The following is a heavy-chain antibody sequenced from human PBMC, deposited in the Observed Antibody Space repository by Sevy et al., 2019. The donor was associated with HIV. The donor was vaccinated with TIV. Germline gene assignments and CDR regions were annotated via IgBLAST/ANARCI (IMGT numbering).Heavy chain of an antibody. CDR3: TRIGGAGWSCFYRGNHGFDF. D-gene: IGHD3-3*01. CDR2: IIGTGAAT. V-gene: IGHV3-23*01. J-gene: IGHJ3*01. Sequence: GGSLRLSCAASGFRFDTYAMSWVRKAPGKGLEWVSAIIGTGAATYYADSVKGRLTISRDNSNNRLSLQMNSLRPDDTARYYGTRIGGAGWSCFYRGNHGFDFWGRGTMVTVSS. CDR1: GFRFDTYA.